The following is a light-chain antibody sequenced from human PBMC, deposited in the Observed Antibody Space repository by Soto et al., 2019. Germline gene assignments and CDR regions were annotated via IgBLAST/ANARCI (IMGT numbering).Light chain of an antibody. J-gene: IGKJ2*01. CDR1: QSIRTY. Sequence: DIQMTQSPTSLSASVGDSVTVTCRASQSIRTYLDWYQQKPGKAPKLLIFNASSLRSGVPSRFSGSGSGTDFTLTITSLQPGDFATYYCQQSYGTPYTFGQGTKLEIK. CDR2: NAS. CDR3: QQSYGTPYT. V-gene: IGKV1-39*01.